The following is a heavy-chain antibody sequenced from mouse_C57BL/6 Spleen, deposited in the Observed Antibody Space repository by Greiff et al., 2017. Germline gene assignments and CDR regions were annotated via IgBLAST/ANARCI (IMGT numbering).Heavy chain of an antibody. J-gene: IGHJ4*01. Sequence: VQLQQSGPELVKPGASVKISCKASGYAFSSSWMNWVKQRPGKGLEWIGRIYPGDGDTNYNGKFKGKATLTADKSSSTAYMQLSSLTSEDSAVYFCARGGTTVGYYAMDYWGQGTSVTVSS. CDR1: GYAFSSSW. V-gene: IGHV1-82*01. CDR3: ARGGTTVGYYAMDY. CDR2: IYPGDGDT. D-gene: IGHD1-1*01.